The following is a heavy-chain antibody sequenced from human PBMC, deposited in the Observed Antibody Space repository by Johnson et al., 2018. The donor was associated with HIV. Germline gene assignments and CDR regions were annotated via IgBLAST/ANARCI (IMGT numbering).Heavy chain of an antibody. CDR2: IYSGGST. CDR1: RFTLSSNY. J-gene: IGHJ3*01. CDR3: AREMVTTGFRAVDL. D-gene: IGHD1-1*01. V-gene: IGHV3-66*01. Sequence: VHLVESGGGLFQPGGSLRLSCAASRFTLSSNYISWVRQAPGKGLECVSVIYSGGSTYYADSVKGRFTISRVNSKNTLYLQMTSLRAEDTAVYFFAREMVTTGFRAVDLWGQGTMVTVSS.